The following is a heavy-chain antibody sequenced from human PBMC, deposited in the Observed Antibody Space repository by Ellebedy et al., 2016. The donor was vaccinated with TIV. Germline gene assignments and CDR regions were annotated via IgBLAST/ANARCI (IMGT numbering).Heavy chain of an antibody. J-gene: IGHJ6*02. CDR3: ARLHQVGYFLNGVDV. CDR1: GYSFTSHW. V-gene: IGHV5-51*01. CDR2: FYPGDSAD. Sequence: GESLKISXQASGYSFTSHWIVWVRQVSGKGLEWMGIFYPGDSADKYNPTFPGHVTVSVDKSNNTAYLQWSSLTASDSATYYCARLHQVGYFLNGVDVWGQGTTVTVSS. D-gene: IGHD1-26*01.